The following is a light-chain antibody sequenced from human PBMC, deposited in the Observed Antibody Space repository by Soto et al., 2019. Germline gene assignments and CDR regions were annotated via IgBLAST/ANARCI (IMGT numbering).Light chain of an antibody. Sequence: QSVLTQPPSVSGAPGQRVTISCTASSSNIGAAYDVHWYQHLPGTAPKLLIYGNSNRPSGVPDRFSGSKSSTSASLAITGLQAEDEADYYCQSYDSSLSGSEYVFGTGTKLTVL. V-gene: IGLV1-40*01. CDR3: QSYDSSLSGSEYV. J-gene: IGLJ1*01. CDR2: GNS. CDR1: SSNIGAAYD.